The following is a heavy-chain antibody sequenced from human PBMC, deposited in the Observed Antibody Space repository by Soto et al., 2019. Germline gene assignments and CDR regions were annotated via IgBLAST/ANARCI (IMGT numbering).Heavy chain of an antibody. J-gene: IGHJ5*02. D-gene: IGHD4-17*01. V-gene: IGHV3-33*01. CDR3: ARGLDDYGDYTAGRNWFDP. CDR2: IWYDGSNK. Sequence: GGSLRLSCAASGFTFSSYGMHWVRQAPGKGLEWVAVIWYDGSNKYYADSVKGRFTISRDNSKNTLYLQMNSLRAEDTAVYYCARGLDDYGDYTAGRNWFDPWGQGTLVTVSS. CDR1: GFTFSSYG.